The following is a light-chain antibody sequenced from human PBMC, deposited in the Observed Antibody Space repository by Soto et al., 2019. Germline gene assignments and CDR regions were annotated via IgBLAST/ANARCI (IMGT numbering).Light chain of an antibody. V-gene: IGKV1-9*01. J-gene: IGKJ1*01. CDR2: AAS. CDR3: QQYDISPWT. CDR1: QGITSY. Sequence: DIQLTQSPSFLSASVGDRVTITCRASQGITSYLAWYQQKPGKAPKLLTYAASTLQSGVPSRFSGSGSGTDFTLTISRLEPEDFAVYYCQQYDISPWTFGQGTKVDI.